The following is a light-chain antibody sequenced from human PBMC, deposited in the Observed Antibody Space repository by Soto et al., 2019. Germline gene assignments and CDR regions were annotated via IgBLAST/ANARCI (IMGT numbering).Light chain of an antibody. CDR3: CSYAGSNTYV. CDR1: SSDIGSSNL. CDR2: EAT. J-gene: IGLJ1*01. V-gene: IGLV2-23*01. Sequence: QSVLTQPASVSGSPGQSITISCTGTSSDIGSSNLVSWYQDHPGKAPKLIIYEATQRPSGISYRFSGSKSGNTASLTISGLQAEDEADYYCCSYAGSNTYVFGNGTKVTVL.